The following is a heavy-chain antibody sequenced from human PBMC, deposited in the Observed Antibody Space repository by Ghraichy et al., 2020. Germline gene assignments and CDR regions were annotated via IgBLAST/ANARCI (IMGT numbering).Heavy chain of an antibody. V-gene: IGHV1-18*01. CDR2: ISAYNGNT. CDR3: ARVPALYSGSYSRYADY. D-gene: IGHD1-26*01. J-gene: IGHJ4*02. Sequence: ASVKVSCKASGYTFTSYGISWVRQAPAQGLEWMGWISAYNGNTNYAQKLQGRVTMTTDTSTSTAYMEVRSLRSDDTAVYYCARVPALYSGSYSRYADYWGQGTLVTVSS. CDR1: GYTFTSYG.